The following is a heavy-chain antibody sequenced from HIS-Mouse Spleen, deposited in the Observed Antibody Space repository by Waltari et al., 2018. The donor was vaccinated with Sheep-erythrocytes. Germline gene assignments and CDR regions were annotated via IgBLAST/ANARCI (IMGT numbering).Heavy chain of an antibody. Sequence: SSSYYWGWIRQPPGKGLEWIGSIYYSGSTYYNPSIKSRVTISVDTSKNQFSLKLSSVTAADTAVYYCARDCSSSWYPYYFDYWGQGTLVTVSS. CDR3: ARDCSSSWYPYYFDY. CDR1: SSSYY. V-gene: IGHV4-39*07. CDR2: IYYSGST. D-gene: IGHD6-13*01. J-gene: IGHJ4*02.